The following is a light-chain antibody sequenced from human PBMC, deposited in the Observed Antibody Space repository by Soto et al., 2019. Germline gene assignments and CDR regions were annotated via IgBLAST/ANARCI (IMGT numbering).Light chain of an antibody. CDR1: SSDVGGYNY. J-gene: IGLJ3*02. V-gene: IGLV2-8*01. CDR3: SSYAGRNTLV. CDR2: EVT. Sequence: QSALTQPPSASGSPGQSVTISCTGTSSDVGGYNYVSWYQQHPGKAPKLMIYEVTKRPSGVPDRFSGSKSGNTASLTVSGLQAEDEADYYCSSYAGRNTLVFAGGTKLTVL.